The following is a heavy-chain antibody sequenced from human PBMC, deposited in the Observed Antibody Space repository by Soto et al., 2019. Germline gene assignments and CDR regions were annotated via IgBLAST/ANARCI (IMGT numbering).Heavy chain of an antibody. V-gene: IGHV1-69*13. CDR2: IIPIFGTA. CDR3: ARDRRSSGWYHRFDY. Sequence: ASVKVSCKASGCTFSSYAISWVRQAPGQGLEWMGGIIPIFGTANYAQKFQGRVTITADESTSTAYMELSSLRSEDTAVYYCARDRRSSGWYHRFDYWGQGTLVTVSS. CDR1: GCTFSSYA. D-gene: IGHD6-19*01. J-gene: IGHJ4*02.